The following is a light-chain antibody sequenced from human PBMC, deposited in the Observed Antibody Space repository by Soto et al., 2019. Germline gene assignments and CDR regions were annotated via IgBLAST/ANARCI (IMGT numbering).Light chain of an antibody. V-gene: IGKV3-11*01. CDR3: QQRRNWPPWT. J-gene: IGKJ1*01. CDR2: DAS. Sequence: EIVLTQSPATLSLSPGERATLSCRASQSVSRYLAWYQQKPGQAPRLLIYDASNRATGIPARFSGSGSGTDFTLTIRSLEPEDFAVYYCQQRRNWPPWTFGQGTKVEI. CDR1: QSVSRY.